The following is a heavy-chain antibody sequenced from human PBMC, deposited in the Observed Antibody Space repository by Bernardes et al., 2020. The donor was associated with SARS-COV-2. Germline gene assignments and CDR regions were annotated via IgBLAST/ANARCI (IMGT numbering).Heavy chain of an antibody. V-gene: IGHV3-30*19. D-gene: IGHD2-15*01. CDR3: ARAPSVKTPIDF. Sequence: GGSPSLSSAASRFPSKLSAMHSVRPAPGRGQERGAGLSLAVRRQINGASVKGRFTISRDTFRNVVLLQMNSLRLDDTAVYYCARAPSVKTPIDFWGQGILVTVSS. CDR2: LSLAVRRQ. J-gene: IGHJ4*02. CDR1: RFPSKLSA.